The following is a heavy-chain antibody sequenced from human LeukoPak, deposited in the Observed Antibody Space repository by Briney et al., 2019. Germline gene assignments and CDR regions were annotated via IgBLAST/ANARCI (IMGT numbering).Heavy chain of an antibody. CDR3: AGGEPAAMGT. V-gene: IGHV4-59*01. CDR2: IYYSGST. CDR1: GGSISSYC. J-gene: IGHJ5*02. Sequence: SETLSLTCTVSGGSISSYCWSWIRQPPGKGLEWIGYIYYSGSTNYNPSLKSRVTISVDTSKNQFSLKLSSVTAADTAVYYCAGGEPAAMGTWGQGTLVTVSS. D-gene: IGHD2-2*01.